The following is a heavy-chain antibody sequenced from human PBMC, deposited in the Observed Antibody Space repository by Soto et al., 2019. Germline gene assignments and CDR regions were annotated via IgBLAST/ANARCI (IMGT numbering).Heavy chain of an antibody. V-gene: IGHV4-39*01. CDR2: ISHDGHA. CDR1: GDSISDTRYY. CDR3: VRQVYGDYLGGNWFDP. J-gene: IGHJ5*02. Sequence: PSETLSLTCSVLGDSISDTRYYWGWIRQSPEKGLEWIGSISHDGHAYYNPSLKSRVTLFADTSRNQFSLKMKSVTVADTALYFCVRQVYGDYLGGNWFDPWGQGALVTVSS. D-gene: IGHD4-17*01.